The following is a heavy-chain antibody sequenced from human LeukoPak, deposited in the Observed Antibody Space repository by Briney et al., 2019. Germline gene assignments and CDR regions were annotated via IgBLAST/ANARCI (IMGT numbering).Heavy chain of an antibody. D-gene: IGHD3-10*01. CDR2: ISYDGSNK. Sequence: PGRSLRLSCAASGFTFSSYAMHWVRQAPGKGLEWVAVISYDGSNKYYADSVKGRFTISRDNSKNTLYLQMNSLRAEDTAVYYCARVNYGSGSYYDGYWGQGTLVTVSS. V-gene: IGHV3-30-3*01. CDR1: GFTFSSYA. J-gene: IGHJ4*02. CDR3: ARVNYGSGSYYDGY.